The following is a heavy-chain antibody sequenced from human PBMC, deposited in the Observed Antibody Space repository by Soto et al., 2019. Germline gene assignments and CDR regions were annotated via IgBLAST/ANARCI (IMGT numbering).Heavy chain of an antibody. CDR3: ARDWGNYYYGMDV. Sequence: QVQLVQSGAEVKKPGASVKVSCKASGYTFTSYAIHWVRQAPGQRLEWMGWINADNGNTKYSQKFQDRVTITRDTSASTAHMEVSSLRSEDTAVYYCARDWGNYYYGMDVWGQGTTVTVSS. CDR2: INADNGNT. V-gene: IGHV1-3*01. D-gene: IGHD7-27*01. J-gene: IGHJ6*02. CDR1: GYTFTSYA.